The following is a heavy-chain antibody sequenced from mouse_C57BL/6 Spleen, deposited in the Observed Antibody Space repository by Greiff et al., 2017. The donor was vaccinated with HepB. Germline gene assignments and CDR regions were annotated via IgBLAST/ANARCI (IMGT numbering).Heavy chain of an antibody. CDR2: INPSSGYT. Sequence: VQLQESGAELARPGASVKMSCKASGYTFTSYTMHWVKQRPGQGLEWIGYINPSSGYTKYNQKFKDKATLTADKSSSTAYMQLSSLTSEDSAVYYCARGDDYDSFAYWGQGTLVTVSA. CDR3: ARGDDYDSFAY. D-gene: IGHD2-4*01. J-gene: IGHJ3*01. CDR1: GYTFTSYT. V-gene: IGHV1-4*01.